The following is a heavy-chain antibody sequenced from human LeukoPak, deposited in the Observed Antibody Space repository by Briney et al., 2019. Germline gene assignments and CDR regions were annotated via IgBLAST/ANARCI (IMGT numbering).Heavy chain of an antibody. Sequence: PGGSLRLSCAASGFTFSNAWMSWVRQAPGKGLEWVGRIKSKTDGGTTDYAAPVKGRFTISRDDSKNTLYLQMNSLKTEDTAVYYCTTHTSKWFTIDYWGQGTLVTVSS. CDR1: GFTFSNAW. CDR3: TTHTSKWFTIDY. CDR2: IKSKTDGGTT. V-gene: IGHV3-15*01. D-gene: IGHD3-22*01. J-gene: IGHJ4*02.